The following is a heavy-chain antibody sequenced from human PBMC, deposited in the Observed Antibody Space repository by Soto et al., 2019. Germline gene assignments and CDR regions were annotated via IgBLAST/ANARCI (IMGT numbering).Heavy chain of an antibody. CDR2: ISSSSSTI. Sequence: QPGGSLRLSCAASGFTCSSYSMHWVRQAPGKGLECVSYISSSSSTIYYADSVKGRFTISRDNDKNSLYLQMNSLRDEDTAVYYCARDKSHIVRGHGSYYYGIDVWGHGTTVTVSS. CDR3: ARDKSHIVRGHGSYYYGIDV. CDR1: GFTCSSYS. V-gene: IGHV3-48*02. D-gene: IGHD2-15*01. J-gene: IGHJ6*02.